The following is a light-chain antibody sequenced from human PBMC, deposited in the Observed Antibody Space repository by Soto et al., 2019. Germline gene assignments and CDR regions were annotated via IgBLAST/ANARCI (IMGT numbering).Light chain of an antibody. CDR2: GAS. J-gene: IGKJ5*01. CDR1: QSVSSS. V-gene: IGKV3-15*01. CDR3: QQYNIWPPVT. Sequence: IVFTQSPGTLSLSPGERATLSCRASQSVSSSLAWYQQKTGQAPRLLISGASTRAPGIPARFSGSESRTEFTLTISSLQSEDFGVYYCQQYNIWPPVTFGQGTRLEIK.